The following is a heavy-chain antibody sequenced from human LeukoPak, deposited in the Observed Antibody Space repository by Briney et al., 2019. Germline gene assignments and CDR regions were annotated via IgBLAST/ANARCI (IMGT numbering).Heavy chain of an antibody. CDR3: AKDQTTVLYYFDY. D-gene: IGHD4-11*01. J-gene: IGHJ4*02. CDR2: IWYDGSNK. CDR1: GFTFSSYG. Sequence: GGSLRLSCAASGFTFSSYGMHWVRQAPGKGLEWGAVIWYDGSNKYYADSVKGRFTISRDNSKNTLYLQMNSLRAEDTAVYYCAKDQTTVLYYFDYWGQGTLVTVSS. V-gene: IGHV3-33*06.